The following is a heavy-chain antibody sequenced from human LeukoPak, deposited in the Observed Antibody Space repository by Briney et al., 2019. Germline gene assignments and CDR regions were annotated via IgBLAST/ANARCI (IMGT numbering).Heavy chain of an antibody. Sequence: SETLSLTCAVYGGSFSGYYWSWIRQPPGKGLEWIGEINHSGSTNYNPSLKSRVTISVDTSKNQFPLKLSSGTAADTAVYYCARGRSGGGYCSGGSCYSRWFDPWGQGTLVTVSS. CDR2: INHSGST. CDR1: GGSFSGYY. CDR3: ARGRSGGGYCSGGSCYSRWFDP. V-gene: IGHV4-34*01. D-gene: IGHD2-15*01. J-gene: IGHJ5*02.